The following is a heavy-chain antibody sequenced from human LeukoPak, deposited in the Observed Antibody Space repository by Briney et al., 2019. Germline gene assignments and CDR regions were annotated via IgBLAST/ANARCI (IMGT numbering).Heavy chain of an antibody. V-gene: IGHV3-74*01. D-gene: IGHD5-24*01. J-gene: IGHJ4*02. Sequence: PGGSLRLSCEVSGFTFSSYWMNWVRQVPGKGLAWVSHINTYGTSAIYADSVKGRFTISRDNAKNMLFLQMDSLRAEDTAVYYCARDNGYKFDYWGQGTLVTVSS. CDR3: ARDNGYKFDY. CDR1: GFTFSSYW. CDR2: INTYGTSA.